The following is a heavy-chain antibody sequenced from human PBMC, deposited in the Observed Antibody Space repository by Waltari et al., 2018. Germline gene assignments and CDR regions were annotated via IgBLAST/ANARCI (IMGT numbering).Heavy chain of an antibody. D-gene: IGHD3-3*01. CDR3: ARGGYYKEIDY. V-gene: IGHV3-33*01. Sequence: QVQLVESGGGVVQPGRSLRLSCAASGFTFSSYGMHWVRQAPGKGLEWWAVIWYDGSNKYYAESVKGRFTISRDNSKNTLYLQMNSLRAEDTAVYYCARGGYYKEIDYWGQGTLVTVSS. CDR1: GFTFSSYG. CDR2: IWYDGSNK. J-gene: IGHJ4*02.